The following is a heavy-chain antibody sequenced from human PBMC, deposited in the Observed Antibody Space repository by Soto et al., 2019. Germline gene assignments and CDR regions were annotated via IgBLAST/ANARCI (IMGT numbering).Heavy chain of an antibody. J-gene: IGHJ6*02. D-gene: IGHD5-12*01. CDR3: AKSNIVATIDAAGGMDV. CDR1: GYTFTGYY. V-gene: IGHV1-2*02. Sequence: ASVKVSCKASGYTFTGYYMHWVRQAPGQGLEWMGWINPNSGGTNYAQKFQGRVTMTRDTSISTAYMELSRLRSDDTAVYYCAKSNIVATIDAAGGMDVWGQGTTVTV. CDR2: INPNSGGT.